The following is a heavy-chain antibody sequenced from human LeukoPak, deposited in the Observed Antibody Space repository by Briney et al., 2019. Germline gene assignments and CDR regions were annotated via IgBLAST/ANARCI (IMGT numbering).Heavy chain of an antibody. CDR3: ARRDSSSWRNWFDP. J-gene: IGHJ5*02. V-gene: IGHV4-59*08. Sequence: SETLSLTCTVSGGSISSYYWSGIRQPPGKGLEWIGYIYYSGSTNYNPSLKSRVTISVDTSKNQFSLKLSSVTAADTAVYYCARRDSSSWRNWFDPWGQGTLVTVSS. D-gene: IGHD6-13*01. CDR2: IYYSGST. CDR1: GGSISSYY.